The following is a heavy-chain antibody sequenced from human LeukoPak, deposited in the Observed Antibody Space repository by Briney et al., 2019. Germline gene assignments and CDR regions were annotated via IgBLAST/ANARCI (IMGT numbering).Heavy chain of an antibody. CDR1: GFTFSSYW. V-gene: IGHV3-7*01. CDR3: VRDGTAPGLYFDL. Sequence: PGGSLRLSCAVSGFTFSSYWMNWVRQAPGKGLEWVASIRQDGNEKSYVDSVKGRFTISRDNTKDSLYLQIDSLRAEDTAMYFCVRDGTAPGLYFDLWGQGTLVTVSS. CDR2: IRQDGNEK. D-gene: IGHD6-13*01. J-gene: IGHJ4*01.